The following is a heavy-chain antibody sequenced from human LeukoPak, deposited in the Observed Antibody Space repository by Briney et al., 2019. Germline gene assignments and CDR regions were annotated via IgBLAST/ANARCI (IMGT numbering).Heavy chain of an antibody. D-gene: IGHD6-19*01. J-gene: IGHJ4*02. Sequence: GVSLGLSCAASGFTFSSYGMHWVRQAPGQGLEWVAFIRYDGSNKYYADSVKGRFTISRDNSKNTLYLQMNSLRAEDTAVYYCAKGPSSGWYYFDYWGQGTLVTVSS. CDR3: AKGPSSGWYYFDY. V-gene: IGHV3-30*02. CDR1: GFTFSSYG. CDR2: IRYDGSNK.